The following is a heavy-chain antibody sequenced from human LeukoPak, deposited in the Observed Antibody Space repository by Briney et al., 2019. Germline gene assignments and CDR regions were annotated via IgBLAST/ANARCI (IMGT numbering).Heavy chain of an antibody. CDR3: ARLLWFGVPFDY. J-gene: IGHJ4*02. CDR2: INPNSGGT. D-gene: IGHD3-10*01. V-gene: IGHV1-2*02. Sequence: ASVKVSCKASGYTFTGYYMHWVRQAPGQGLEWMGWINPNSGGTSYAQKFQGRVTMTRDTSISTAYMELSRLRSDDTAVYYCARLLWFGVPFDYWGQGTLVTVSS. CDR1: GYTFTGYY.